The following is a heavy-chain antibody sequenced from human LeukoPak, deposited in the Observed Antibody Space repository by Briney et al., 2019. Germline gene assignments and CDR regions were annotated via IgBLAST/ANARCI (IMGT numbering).Heavy chain of an antibody. CDR3: ARSSYSSSSSV. Sequence: GGSRRLSCAVSGFTFSGFWMSWSRQAPGKGLEWVASINSDGSEGYYADVVKGRFTISRDNAKNSLYLQINSLRAEDTAVYYCARSSYSSSSSVWGQGTMVTVSS. J-gene: IGHJ3*01. CDR2: INSDGSEG. CDR1: GFTFSGFW. V-gene: IGHV3-7*03. D-gene: IGHD6-6*01.